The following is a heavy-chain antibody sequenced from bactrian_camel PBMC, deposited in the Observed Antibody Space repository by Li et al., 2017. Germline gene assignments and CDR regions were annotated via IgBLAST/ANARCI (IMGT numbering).Heavy chain of an antibody. J-gene: IGHJ6*01. Sequence: QLVESGGGSVQAGGSLRLSCAASGSTYSGACLAWFRQVPGKEREGVAAVATGSGSTNYADSVKVRFTISQDNAKNTVYLQMNSLKPEDTAAYYCVKSAADYGYWGQGTQVTVS. V-gene: IGHV3S25*01. D-gene: IGHD1*01. CDR1: GSTYSGAC. CDR3: VKSAADYGY. CDR2: VATGSGST.